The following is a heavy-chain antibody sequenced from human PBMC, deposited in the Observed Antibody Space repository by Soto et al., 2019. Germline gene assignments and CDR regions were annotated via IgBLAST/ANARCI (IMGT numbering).Heavy chain of an antibody. D-gene: IGHD3-22*01. J-gene: IGHJ4*02. CDR2: IIIFFGTA. CDR1: GGTFNSYV. Sequence: QVQLVQSGAEVKKPGSSVKVSCKASGGTFNSYVINWVRQAPGQGLEWMGGIIIFFGTAEYAQKFQGRVTITADEGASTAYMELSSLKSGDTAVYYCAGTHFATSGYYPSALEYWGQGTQVSVSS. CDR3: AGTHFATSGYYPSALEY. V-gene: IGHV1-69*01.